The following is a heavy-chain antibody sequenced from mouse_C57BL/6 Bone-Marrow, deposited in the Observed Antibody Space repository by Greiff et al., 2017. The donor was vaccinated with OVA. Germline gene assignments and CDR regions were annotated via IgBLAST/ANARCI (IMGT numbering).Heavy chain of an antibody. CDR1: GFNIKDGY. Sequence: EVQLQQSGAELVRPGASVKLSCTASGFNIKDGYMHWVKQRPEQGLEWIGWIDPENGDTEYASKFQGKATITADTSSNTAYLQLSSLTSEDTAVYYCTRGFSYAMDYWGQGTSVTVSS. J-gene: IGHJ4*01. CDR3: TRGFSYAMDY. CDR2: IDPENGDT. V-gene: IGHV14-4*01.